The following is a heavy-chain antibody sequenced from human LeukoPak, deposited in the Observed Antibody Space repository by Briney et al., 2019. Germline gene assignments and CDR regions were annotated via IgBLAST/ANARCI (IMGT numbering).Heavy chain of an antibody. D-gene: IGHD6-13*01. J-gene: IGHJ5*02. CDR3: ARGEQQLHWFDP. Sequence: ASVKVSCKTSGYTFSSYGINWVRQAPGQGLEWMGWISAYNGNTKYAQKLQGRVTMTTDTSTSTAYMELKSLRSDDTAVYHCARGEQQLHWFDPWGQGTLVTVSS. CDR2: ISAYNGNT. CDR1: GYTFSSYG. V-gene: IGHV1-18*01.